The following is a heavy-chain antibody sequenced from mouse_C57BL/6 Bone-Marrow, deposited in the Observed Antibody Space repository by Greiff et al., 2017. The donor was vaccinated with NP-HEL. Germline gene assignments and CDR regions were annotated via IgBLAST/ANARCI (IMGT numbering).Heavy chain of an antibody. CDR2: IDPNSGGT. Sequence: VQLQQSGAELVKPGASVKLSCKASGYTFTSYWMHWVKQRPGRGLEWIGRIDPNSGGTKYNEKFKSKATLTVDKPSSTAYMQLSSLTSEDSAVYYCARGSYYGSKGYFDDWGTGTTVTVSS. CDR1: GYTFTSYW. V-gene: IGHV1-72*01. D-gene: IGHD1-1*01. J-gene: IGHJ1*03. CDR3: ARGSYYGSKGYFDD.